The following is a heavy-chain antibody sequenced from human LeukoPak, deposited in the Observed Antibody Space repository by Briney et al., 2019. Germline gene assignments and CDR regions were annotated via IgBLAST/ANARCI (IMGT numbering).Heavy chain of an antibody. CDR1: GGSFSGYY. J-gene: IGHJ6*03. D-gene: IGHD3-3*01. CDR3: ARETYYDFWSGYYYYYYYMDV. V-gene: IGHV4-34*01. CDR2: INHSGST. Sequence: SETLSLTCAVYGGSFSGYYWSWIRQPPGKGLEWIGEINHSGSTNYSPSLKSRVTISVDTSKNQFSLKLSSVTAADTAVYYCARETYYDFWSGYYYYYYYMDVWGKGTTVTVSS.